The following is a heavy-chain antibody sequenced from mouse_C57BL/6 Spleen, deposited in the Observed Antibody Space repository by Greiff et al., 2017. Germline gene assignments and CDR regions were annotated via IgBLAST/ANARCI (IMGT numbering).Heavy chain of an antibody. D-gene: IGHD1-1*01. V-gene: IGHV1-52*01. CDR2: IDPSDSET. J-gene: IGHJ1*03. Sequence: QVQLQQPGAKLVRPGSSVKLSCKASGYTFTSYWMHWVKQRPIQGLEWIGNIDPSDSETHYNQKFKDKATLTVDKSSSTAYMQLSSLTSEDSAVYYCARGIFITTVVRYFDVWGTGTTVTVSS. CDR3: ARGIFITTVVRYFDV. CDR1: GYTFTSYW.